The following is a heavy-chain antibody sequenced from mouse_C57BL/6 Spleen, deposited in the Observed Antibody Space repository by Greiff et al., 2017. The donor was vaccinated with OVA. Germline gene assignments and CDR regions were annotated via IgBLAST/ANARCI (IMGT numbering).Heavy chain of an antibody. D-gene: IGHD1-1*01. Sequence: VQLQQSGPELVKPGASVKISCKASGYAFSSSWMNWVKQRPGKGLEWIGRIYPGDGDTNYNGKFKGKATLTADKSSSTAYMQRSSLTSEDSAVYFCARDGSSSAWFAYWGQGTLVTVSA. CDR2: IYPGDGDT. CDR1: GYAFSSSW. J-gene: IGHJ3*01. V-gene: IGHV1-82*01. CDR3: ARDGSSSAWFAY.